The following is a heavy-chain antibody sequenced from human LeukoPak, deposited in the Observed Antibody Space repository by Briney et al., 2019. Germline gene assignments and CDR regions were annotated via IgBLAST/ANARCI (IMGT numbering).Heavy chain of an antibody. CDR2: IYYSGST. D-gene: IGHD3-3*01. CDR1: GGSISSYY. V-gene: IGHV4-59*01. J-gene: IGHJ3*02. CDR3: ARSGLDAFDI. Sequence: PSETLSLTCTVSGGSISSYYWSWIRQPPGKGLEWIGYIYYSGSTNYNPSLKSRVTISVDTSKNQFSLKLSSVTAAGTAVYYCARSGLDAFDIWGQGTMVTVSS.